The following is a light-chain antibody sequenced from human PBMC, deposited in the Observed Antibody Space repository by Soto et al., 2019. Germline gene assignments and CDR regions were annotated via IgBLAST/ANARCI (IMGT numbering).Light chain of an antibody. Sequence: QSALTQPPSASGSPGQSVTISCTGTSSDVGGYNYVSWYQQHPGKAPKLMIYEVSKRPSGVPDRFSGSKSGNTASLTVSGLQAEDEADYYCRSYAGSNRVFGGGTKLPVL. CDR1: SSDVGGYNY. V-gene: IGLV2-8*01. CDR2: EVS. J-gene: IGLJ2*01. CDR3: RSYAGSNRV.